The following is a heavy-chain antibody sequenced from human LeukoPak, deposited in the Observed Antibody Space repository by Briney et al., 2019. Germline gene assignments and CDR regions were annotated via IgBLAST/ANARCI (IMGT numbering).Heavy chain of an antibody. CDR2: ISGSGGST. D-gene: IGHD3-10*01. V-gene: IGHV3-23*01. Sequence: GGSLRLSCAASGFTFSSYVMSWVRQAPGKGLEWVSAISGSGGSTYYADSVKGRLTISRDNSKNTLYLQVNSLRAEDTAVYYCAKKRDSGTYYFDYWGQGTLVTVSS. CDR1: GFTFSSYV. J-gene: IGHJ4*02. CDR3: AKKRDSGTYYFDY.